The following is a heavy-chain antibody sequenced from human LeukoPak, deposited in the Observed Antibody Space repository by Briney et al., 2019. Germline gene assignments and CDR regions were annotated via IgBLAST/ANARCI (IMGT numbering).Heavy chain of an antibody. CDR1: GFTASINY. CDR2: IYSGGST. CDR3: ATAHFDY. Sequence: PGGSLRLSCAASGFTASINYMSWDRQAPGKGLEWVSVIYSGGSTYYADSVKGRFTISRDKSKNTLYLQMNSLRAEDTAVYYCATAHFDYWGQGTLVTVSS. J-gene: IGHJ4*02. V-gene: IGHV3-66*01.